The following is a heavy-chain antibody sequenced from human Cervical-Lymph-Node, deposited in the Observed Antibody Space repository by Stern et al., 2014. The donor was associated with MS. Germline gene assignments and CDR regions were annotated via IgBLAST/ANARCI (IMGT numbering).Heavy chain of an antibody. CDR3: ARGGDYRSLQF. V-gene: IGHV1-8*01. J-gene: IGHJ4*02. Sequence: VQLVESGAEVKRPGASVKVSCKASGYTFTRHDVHWVRQAPGQGLEWMGWVNPNSGTTVYVQKLQGRVTMTKNTSVNTAYMELSSLRPDDTAVYFCARGGDYRSLQFWGQGTLVTVSS. CDR2: VNPNSGTT. CDR1: GYTFTRHD. D-gene: IGHD4/OR15-4a*01.